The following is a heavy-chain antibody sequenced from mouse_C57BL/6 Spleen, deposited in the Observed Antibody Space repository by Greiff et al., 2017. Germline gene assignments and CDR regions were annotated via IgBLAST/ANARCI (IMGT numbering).Heavy chain of an antibody. D-gene: IGHD2-4*01. CDR3: ARELRDFDY. V-gene: IGHV8-12*01. J-gene: IGHJ2*01. Sequence: QVTLKESGPGILQPSQTLSLTCSFSGFSLSTSGMGVSWIRQPSGKGLEWLAHICWDDDKCYNPALKSRLTISKDTSRNQVFLKIASVDTSDTATYYCARELRDFDYWGQGTTLTVSS. CDR2: ICWDDDK. CDR1: GFSLSTSGMG.